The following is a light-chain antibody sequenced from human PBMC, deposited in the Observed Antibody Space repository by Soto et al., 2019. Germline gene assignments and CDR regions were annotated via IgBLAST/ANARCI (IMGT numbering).Light chain of an antibody. V-gene: IGLV3-21*02. Sequence: SYELTQPPSVSVAPGQTARITCGGNNIGSKSVHWYQQKPGQAPVLVVYDGSDRPSGIPERFSGSNSGNTATLTISRVEAGDEADYYCQVWDSSSDHLYVFATGTRSPS. CDR3: QVWDSSSDHLYV. J-gene: IGLJ1*01. CDR2: DGS. CDR1: NIGSKS.